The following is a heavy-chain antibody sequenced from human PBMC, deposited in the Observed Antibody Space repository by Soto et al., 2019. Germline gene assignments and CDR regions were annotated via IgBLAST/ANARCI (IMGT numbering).Heavy chain of an antibody. J-gene: IGHJ6*02. CDR2: INPNSGGT. Sequence: ASVKVSCKASGYTFTGYYMHWVRQAPGQGLEWMGWINPNSGGTNYAQKFQGRVTMTRDTSISTAYMELSRLRSDDTAVYYCARDCIRGGSYYDFWSGSGYYYGMDVWVQGTTVTVSS. D-gene: IGHD3-3*01. CDR1: GYTFTGYY. CDR3: ARDCIRGGSYYDFWSGSGYYYGMDV. V-gene: IGHV1-2*02.